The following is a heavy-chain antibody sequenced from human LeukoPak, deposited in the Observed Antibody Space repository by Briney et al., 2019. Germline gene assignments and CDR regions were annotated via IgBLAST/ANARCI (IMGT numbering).Heavy chain of an antibody. J-gene: IGHJ3*02. Sequence: PSETLSLTCAVYGGSFSGYYWSWIRQPPGKGLEWIGEINHSGSTNYNPSLKSRVTISVDTSKNQFSLKLSSVTAADTAVYYCAKNGGGSGSYFYGAFDIWGQGTMVTVSS. V-gene: IGHV4-34*01. CDR3: AKNGGGSGSYFYGAFDI. D-gene: IGHD3-10*01. CDR1: GGSFSGYY. CDR2: INHSGST.